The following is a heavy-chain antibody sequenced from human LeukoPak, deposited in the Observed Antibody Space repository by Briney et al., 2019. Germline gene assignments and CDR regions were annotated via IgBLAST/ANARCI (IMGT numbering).Heavy chain of an antibody. V-gene: IGHV1-46*01. CDR1: GYTFTSYY. Sequence: ASVKVSCKASGYTFTSYYMHWVRQAPGQGLEWMGIINPSGGSTSYAQKFQGRVTMTRDTSTGTVYMELSSLRSEDTAVYYCATVWAVAGPDYWGQGTLVTVSS. CDR2: INPSGGST. J-gene: IGHJ4*02. CDR3: ATVWAVAGPDY. D-gene: IGHD6-19*01.